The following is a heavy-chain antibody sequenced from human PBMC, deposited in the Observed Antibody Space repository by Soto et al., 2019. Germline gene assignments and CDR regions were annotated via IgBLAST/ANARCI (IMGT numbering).Heavy chain of an antibody. CDR3: ARDVGYFYDSSGYYPFDY. CDR1: GYTFTSYG. D-gene: IGHD3-22*01. J-gene: IGHJ4*02. V-gene: IGHV1-18*01. CDR2: ISAYNGNT. Sequence: ASVKVSCMASGYTFTSYGISWVRQAPGQGLEWMGWISAYNGNTNYAQKLQGRVTMTTDTSTSTAYMELRSLRSDDTAVYYCARDVGYFYDSSGYYPFDYWGQGILVTVSS.